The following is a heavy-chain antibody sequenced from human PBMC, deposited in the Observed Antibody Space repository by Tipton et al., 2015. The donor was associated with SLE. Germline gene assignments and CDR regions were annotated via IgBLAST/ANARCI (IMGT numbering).Heavy chain of an antibody. V-gene: IGHV4-34*01. CDR1: GGSFSGYY. Sequence: TLSLTCAVYGGSFSGYYWSWIRQPPGKGLEWIGEINQSGSTNYNPSLKSRVTISVDTSRNQFSLRLSSVTAADTAVYYCARGVAGLEDAFDIWGQGTMVTVSS. D-gene: IGHD3-3*01. J-gene: IGHJ3*02. CDR3: ARGVAGLEDAFDI. CDR2: INQSGST.